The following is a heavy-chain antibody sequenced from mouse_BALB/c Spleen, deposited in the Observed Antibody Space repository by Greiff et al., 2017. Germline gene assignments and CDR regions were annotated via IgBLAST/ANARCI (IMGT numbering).Heavy chain of an antibody. J-gene: IGHJ3*01. CDR1: GYTFTDYE. D-gene: IGHD2-3*01. CDR3: TRTGWPEAY. Sequence: VKLQESGAELVRPGASVTLSCKASGYTFTDYEMQWVKQTPVHGLEWIGAIDPETGGTAYNQKFKGKATLTADKSSSTAYMELRSLTSEDSAVYYCTRTGWPEAYWGQGTLVTVSA. CDR2: IDPETGGT. V-gene: IGHV1-15*01.